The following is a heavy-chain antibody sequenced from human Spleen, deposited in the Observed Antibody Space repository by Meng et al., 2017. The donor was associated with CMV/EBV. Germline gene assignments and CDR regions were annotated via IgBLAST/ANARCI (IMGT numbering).Heavy chain of an antibody. CDR3: ARGRSDY. Sequence: GGSLRLSCAASGFTFSRYAMTWVRQAPGKGLEWVSAISGSGGNTYYADSVKGRFTISRDNAKNSLYLQMNSLRAEDTAVYYCARGRSDYWGQGTLVTVSS. V-gene: IGHV3-23*01. J-gene: IGHJ4*02. CDR1: GFTFSRYA. CDR2: ISGSGGNT.